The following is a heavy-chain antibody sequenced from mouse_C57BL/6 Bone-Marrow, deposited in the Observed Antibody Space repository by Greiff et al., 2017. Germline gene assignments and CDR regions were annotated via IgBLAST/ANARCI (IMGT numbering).Heavy chain of an antibody. CDR2: LYWDDDK. V-gene: IGHV8-12*01. CDR1: GFSLSTSGMG. Sequence: QVTLQESGPGILQSSPTLSLTCSFSGFSLSTSGMGVSWIRQPSGKGLEWLAHLYWDDDKRYNPSLKSRPTNSKDTSSNHVFLKITSVDTADTATDYCARAQAGKGYFDVWGTGTTVTVSS. CDR3: ARAQAGKGYFDV. D-gene: IGHD4-1*01. J-gene: IGHJ1*03.